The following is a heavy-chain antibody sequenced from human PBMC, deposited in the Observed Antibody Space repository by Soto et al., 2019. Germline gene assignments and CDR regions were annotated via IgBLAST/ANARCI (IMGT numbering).Heavy chain of an antibody. CDR2: INHSGST. CDR3: ERGSSSWVYYYYGMDV. CDR1: GGSFSGYY. D-gene: IGHD6-6*01. V-gene: IGHV4-34*01. Sequence: PSETLSLTCAVYGGSFSGYYWSWIRQPPGKGLEWIGEINHSGSTNYNPSLKSRVTMSVDTSKNQFSLKLSSVTAADTAVYYCERGSSSWVYYYYGMDVWGQGTTVTVSS. J-gene: IGHJ6*02.